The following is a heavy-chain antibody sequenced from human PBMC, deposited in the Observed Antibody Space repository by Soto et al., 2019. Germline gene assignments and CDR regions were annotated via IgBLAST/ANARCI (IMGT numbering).Heavy chain of an antibody. V-gene: IGHV3-21*01. J-gene: IGHJ6*02. CDR2: ISSSSSYI. CDR1: GFTFSSYS. Sequence: GSLRLSCAASGFTFSSYSMNWVRQAPGKGLEWVSSISSSSSYIYYADSVKGRFTISRDNAKNSLYLQMNSLRAEDTAVYYCARAQYQLLQYYYGMDVWGQGTTVTVSS. CDR3: ARAQYQLLQYYYGMDV. D-gene: IGHD2-2*01.